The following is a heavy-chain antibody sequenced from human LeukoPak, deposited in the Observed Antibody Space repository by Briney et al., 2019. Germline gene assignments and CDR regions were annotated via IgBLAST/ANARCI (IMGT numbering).Heavy chain of an antibody. D-gene: IGHD6-19*01. J-gene: IGHJ3*02. CDR1: GFTFDDYG. Sequence: PGGSLRLSCAASGFTFDDYGMSWVRQAPGKGLEWVSGINWNGGSTGYADSVKGRFTISRDNAKNSLYLQMNSLRAEDTAVYYCASLLVIAVAGYDAFDIWGQGTMVTVSS. CDR3: ASLLVIAVAGYDAFDI. CDR2: INWNGGST. V-gene: IGHV3-20*04.